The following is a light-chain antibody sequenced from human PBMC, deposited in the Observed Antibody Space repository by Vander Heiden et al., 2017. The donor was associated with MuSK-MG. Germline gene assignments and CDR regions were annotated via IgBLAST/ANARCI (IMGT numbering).Light chain of an antibody. V-gene: IGLV4-69*01. Sequence: QLLLTQSPSASASPAASVNLTSTPGSGQSSYSIAWHQHQPEKAPRYVMKVNSDGSQDQGDGIPNRFSGSSSGAERYLTISSLQSDDEADYYCQTWGTDIHVVFGGGTKLTVL. CDR3: QTWGTDIHVV. CDR1: SGQSSYS. CDR2: VNSDGSQ. J-gene: IGLJ2*01.